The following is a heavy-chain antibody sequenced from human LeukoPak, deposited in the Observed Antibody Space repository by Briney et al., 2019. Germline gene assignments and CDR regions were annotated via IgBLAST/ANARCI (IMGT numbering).Heavy chain of an antibody. Sequence: PGGSLRLSCAASGFTFSSYEMNWVRQAPGKGLEWVSYISSCGSTIYYADSVKGRFTISRDNAKNSLYLQMNSLRAEDTAVYYCARVIRGINNNFDYWGQGTLVTVSS. CDR1: GFTFSSYE. V-gene: IGHV3-48*03. D-gene: IGHD3-10*01. CDR2: ISSCGSTI. CDR3: ARVIRGINNNFDY. J-gene: IGHJ4*02.